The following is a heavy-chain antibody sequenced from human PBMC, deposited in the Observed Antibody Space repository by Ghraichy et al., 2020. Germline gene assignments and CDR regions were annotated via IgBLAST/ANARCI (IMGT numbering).Heavy chain of an antibody. CDR3: ARHIDHGGNSLYYGMDV. J-gene: IGHJ6*02. CDR1: GGSMSPYY. Sequence: SETLSLTCIVSGGSMSPYYWSWIRQPPGKGLEWIGYIFHSGSANYNPSPRSRVTISVDTSQNQFSLTVNSVTAADTAVYYCARHIDHGGNSLYYGMDVWGQGTTVIVSS. V-gene: IGHV4-59*08. D-gene: IGHD4-23*01. CDR2: IFHSGSA.